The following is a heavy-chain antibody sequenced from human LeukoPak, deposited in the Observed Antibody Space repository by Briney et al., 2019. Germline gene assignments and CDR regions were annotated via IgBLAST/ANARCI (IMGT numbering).Heavy chain of an antibody. CDR1: GYTFTSYD. Sequence: ASVKVSCKASGYTFTSYDINWVRQATGQGLEWMGWMKPNSGNTGYAQKFQGRVTMTRNTSISTAYMELSSLRSEDTAVYYCARGGSGGYYYDSSGFDFDYWGQGTLVTVSS. J-gene: IGHJ4*02. CDR3: ARGGSGGYYYDSSGFDFDY. CDR2: MKPNSGNT. V-gene: IGHV1-8*01. D-gene: IGHD3-22*01.